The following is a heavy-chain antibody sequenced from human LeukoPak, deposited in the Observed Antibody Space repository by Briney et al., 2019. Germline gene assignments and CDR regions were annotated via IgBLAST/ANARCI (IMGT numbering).Heavy chain of an antibody. CDR1: GYSFTSYW. J-gene: IGHJ5*02. V-gene: IGHV5-51*01. CDR2: IYPGDSDT. CDR3: ARQAYGSGSYSVVWFDP. D-gene: IGHD3-10*01. Sequence: GESLKISCKGSGYSFTSYWIGWVRQMPGKGLEWMGIIYPGDSDTRYSPSFQGQVTISADKSISTAYLQWSSLKASDTAMYYCARQAYGSGSYSVVWFDPWGQGTLVTVSS.